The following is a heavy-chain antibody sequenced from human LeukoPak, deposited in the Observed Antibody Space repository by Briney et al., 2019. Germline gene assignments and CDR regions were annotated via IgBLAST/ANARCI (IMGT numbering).Heavy chain of an antibody. J-gene: IGHJ4*02. CDR3: ARRATTERGHSYGLDY. D-gene: IGHD5-18*01. CDR2: ISGSGSTI. CDR1: GFTFSSYE. V-gene: IGHV3-48*03. Sequence: GGSLRLSCAASGFTFSSYEMNWVRQAPGKGLEWVSYISGSGSTIYYADSVKGRFTISRDNAKNSLYLQMNSLRAEDTAVYYCARRATTERGHSYGLDYWGQGTLVTVSS.